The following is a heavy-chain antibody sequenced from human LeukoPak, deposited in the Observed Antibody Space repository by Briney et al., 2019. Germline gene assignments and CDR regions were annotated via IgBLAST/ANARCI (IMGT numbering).Heavy chain of an antibody. CDR1: GFTFSSYA. CDR2: ISGSGDNT. D-gene: IGHD6-19*01. J-gene: IGHJ4*02. Sequence: GGSLRLSCAASGFTFSSYAMSWVRQAPGKGLEWVSVISGSGDNTYYADSVKGRLTISRDNSKNTLYLQMNTLRAEDTAVYYCARAQYSSVWYSTHHFDYWGQGTLVTVSS. V-gene: IGHV3-23*01. CDR3: ARAQYSSVWYSTHHFDY.